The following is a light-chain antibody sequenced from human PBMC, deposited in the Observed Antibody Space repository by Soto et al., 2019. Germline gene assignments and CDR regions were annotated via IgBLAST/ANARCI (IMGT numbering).Light chain of an antibody. J-gene: IGKJ2*01. Sequence: EIALTQSPATLSLSPGERATLSCRASQSVSTNLAWYQQKLGQAPRLLIYDTFNRATGIPARFSGSGSGTDFTLTISNLEPEDFAVYYCQQRSSWPTCGQGTKLEIK. CDR1: QSVSTN. V-gene: IGKV3-11*01. CDR2: DTF. CDR3: QQRSSWPT.